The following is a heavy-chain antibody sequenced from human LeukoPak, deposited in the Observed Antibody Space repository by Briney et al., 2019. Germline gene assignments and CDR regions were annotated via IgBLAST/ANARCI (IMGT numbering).Heavy chain of an antibody. CDR2: IYYSGST. CDR1: GGSISSYY. V-gene: IGHV4-59*05. D-gene: IGHD3-10*01. Sequence: PSETLSLTCTVSGGSISSYYWSWIRQPAGKGLEWIGSIYYSGSTYYNPSLKSRVTISVDTSKNQFSLKLSSVTAADTAVYYCARRINYYGSGAILAYYFDYWGQGTLVTVSS. CDR3: ARRINYYGSGAILAYYFDY. J-gene: IGHJ4*02.